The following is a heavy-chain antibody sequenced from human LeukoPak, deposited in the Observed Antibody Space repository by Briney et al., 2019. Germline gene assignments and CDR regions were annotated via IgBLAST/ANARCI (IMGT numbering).Heavy chain of an antibody. CDR2: IYPGDSDT. CDR1: GYSFSNSW. D-gene: IGHD6-6*01. CDR3: ARHRSIAGRENYIDY. V-gene: IGHV5-51*01. J-gene: IGHJ4*02. Sequence: GESLKISCKGSGYSFSNSWIGWVRQMPGKGLEWIGIIYPGDSDTRYSPSFQGQVTISADKSISTAYLQWSSLKAPDTAMYYCARHRSIAGRENYIDYWGQRTPFTVSA.